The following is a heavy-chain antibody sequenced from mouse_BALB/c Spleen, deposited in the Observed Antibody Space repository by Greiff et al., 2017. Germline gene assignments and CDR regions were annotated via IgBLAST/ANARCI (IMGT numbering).Heavy chain of an antibody. V-gene: IGHV3-8*02. CDR2: ISYSGST. CDR3: ARYGSSFYCAMDY. CDR1: GDSITSGY. D-gene: IGHD1-1*01. J-gene: IGHJ4*01. Sequence: DVQLQESGPSLVKPSQTLSLSCSATGDSITSGYWNWVRKFPGHKLEYMGYISYSGSTYYNPSLKSRISITRDTSKNQYYLAFNSVTTEDTATYYCARYGSSFYCAMDYWGQGTSVTVSS.